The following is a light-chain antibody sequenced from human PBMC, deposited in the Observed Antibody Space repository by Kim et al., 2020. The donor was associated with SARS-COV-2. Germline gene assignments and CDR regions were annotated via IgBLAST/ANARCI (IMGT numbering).Light chain of an antibody. V-gene: IGKV3-20*01. CDR2: GAS. J-gene: IGKJ2*01. CDR1: HSVRSRH. Sequence: LAPAESVTLSCRTSHSVRSRHLAWYQHKPGQAPSLLNYGASKRATGIPDRLSGSGSGTDFTLTISRLEPEDSAVYYCQQYAISPHTFGQGTKLEI. CDR3: QQYAISPHT.